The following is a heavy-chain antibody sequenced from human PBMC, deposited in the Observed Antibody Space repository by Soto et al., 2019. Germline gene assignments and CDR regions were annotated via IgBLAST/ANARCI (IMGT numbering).Heavy chain of an antibody. CDR2: IYYSGSS. J-gene: IGHJ4*02. Sequence: QLQLQESGPGLVKPSETLSLTCTVSGGSISGSSYYCAWIRQPPGKGLEWIGTIYYSGSSYYNSPLKSRVTISVDTSKSQFSLKLTSVTAADTAVYYRARHEWQRPIAYWGQGPLVTVSS. CDR1: GGSISGSSYY. V-gene: IGHV4-39*01. CDR3: ARHEWQRPIAY. D-gene: IGHD6-25*01.